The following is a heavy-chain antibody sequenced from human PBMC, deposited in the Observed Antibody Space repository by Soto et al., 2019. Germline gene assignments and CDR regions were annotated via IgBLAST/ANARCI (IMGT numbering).Heavy chain of an antibody. D-gene: IGHD3-10*01. CDR3: ATNGSGSYYLTYGMDV. V-gene: IGHV1-24*01. CDR2: FDPEDGET. J-gene: IGHJ6*02. CDR1: GYTLTELS. Sequence: ASVKVSCKVSGYTLTELSMHWVRQAPGKGLEWMGGFDPEDGETIYAQKFQGRVTMTEDTSTDTAYMELSSLRSEDTAVYYCATNGSGSYYLTYGMDVWSQGTTVTVSS.